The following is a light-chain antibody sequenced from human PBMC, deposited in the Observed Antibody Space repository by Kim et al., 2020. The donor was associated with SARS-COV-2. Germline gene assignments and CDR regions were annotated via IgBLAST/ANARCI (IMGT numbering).Light chain of an antibody. CDR1: TGAVTSGYF. CDR3: QLYYGAALVL. V-gene: IGLV7-43*01. Sequence: VTQEPSLTVSPGGTVTLTCASSTGAVTSGYFPSWFQQKVGQAPRALIFNTSNKHSWTPARFSGSLLGGKAALTLSGVQPEDEADYYCQLYYGAALVLFGGGTQLTVL. J-gene: IGLJ2*01. CDR2: NTS.